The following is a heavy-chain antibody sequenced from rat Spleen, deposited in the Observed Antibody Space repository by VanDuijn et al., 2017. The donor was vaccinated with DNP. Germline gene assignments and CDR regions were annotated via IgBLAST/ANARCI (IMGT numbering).Heavy chain of an antibody. Sequence: EVQLVETGGSLVQPGKSLKLTCATSGFTFSSAWLHWVRQSPERQLEWVAQIKAKSNNYATYYAESVKGRFTISRDDSKSSVYLQMNNLKEEDTAIYYCIWDYRNWFPYWGQGTLVTVSS. CDR2: IKAKSNNYAT. CDR1: GFTFSSAW. D-gene: IGHD1-12*01. J-gene: IGHJ3*01. V-gene: IGHV6-8*01. CDR3: IWDYRNWFPY.